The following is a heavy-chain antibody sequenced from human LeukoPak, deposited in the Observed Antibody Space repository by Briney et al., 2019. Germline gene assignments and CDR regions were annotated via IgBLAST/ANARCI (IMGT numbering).Heavy chain of an antibody. D-gene: IGHD6-19*01. V-gene: IGHV3-23*01. CDR1: GFTFSSYA. CDR2: ISGSGFST. J-gene: IGHJ4*02. Sequence: PGGSLRLSCAASGFTFSSYAMSWVRQAPGKGLEWVSGISGSGFSTYYADSVKGRFTISRDNSKNTLYLQMKSLRAEDTAIYYCAKSLAVAYYYFDYWGQGTLVTVSS. CDR3: AKSLAVAYYYFDY.